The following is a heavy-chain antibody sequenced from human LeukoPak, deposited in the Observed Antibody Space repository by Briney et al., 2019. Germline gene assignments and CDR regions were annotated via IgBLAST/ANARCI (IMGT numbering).Heavy chain of an antibody. CDR3: ARDTNYGDYGFDY. Sequence: SVKVSCKASGGTFSSYAISWGRQAPGQGLEWMGGIIPIFCTANYAQKFQGRVTITADKSTSTAYMELSSLRSEDTAVYYCARDTNYGDYGFDYWGQGPLVTVSS. CDR2: IIPIFCTA. CDR1: GGTFSSYA. D-gene: IGHD4-17*01. J-gene: IGHJ4*02. V-gene: IGHV1-69*06.